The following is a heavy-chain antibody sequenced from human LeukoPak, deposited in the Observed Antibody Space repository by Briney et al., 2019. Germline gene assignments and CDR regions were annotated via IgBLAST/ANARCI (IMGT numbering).Heavy chain of an antibody. CDR1: GFTFRSYA. D-gene: IGHD3-22*01. J-gene: IGHJ4*02. V-gene: IGHV3-23*01. Sequence: GGSLRLSCAASGFTFRSYAMSWVRQAPGKGLEWVSAISGSGDTTYYAESVKGRFTISRDNSKNTVSLQMNSLRADDTAVYHCARVTYNDGDYWGQGTLVTVSS. CDR3: ARVTYNDGDY. CDR2: ISGSGDTT.